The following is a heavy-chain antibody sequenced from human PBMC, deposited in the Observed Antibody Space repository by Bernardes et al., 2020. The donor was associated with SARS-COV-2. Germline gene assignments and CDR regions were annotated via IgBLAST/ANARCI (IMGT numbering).Heavy chain of an antibody. CDR3: AKDGFLYYGSGGNWFDP. J-gene: IGHJ5*02. D-gene: IGHD3-10*01. Sequence: GGPLRLSCAASGFTFSSFEINWVRQAPGKGLAWVSRINTDGSSTSYADSAKGRFSVSRDNAKSTLYLQMNSLRAEDMAVYYCAKDGFLYYGSGGNWFDPWGQGTLVTVSS. V-gene: IGHV3-74*01. CDR2: INTDGSST. CDR1: GFTFSSFE.